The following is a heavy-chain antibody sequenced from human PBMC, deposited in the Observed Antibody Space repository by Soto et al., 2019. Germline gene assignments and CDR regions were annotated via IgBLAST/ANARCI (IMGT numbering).Heavy chain of an antibody. J-gene: IGHJ4*02. V-gene: IGHV1-58*02. CDR1: GFTFTSSA. CDR2: IVVGSGNT. CDR3: AAVSRRYGDSYSFDY. D-gene: IGHD4-17*01. Sequence: SVKVSCKAFGFTFTSSAMQWVRQARGQRLEWIGWIVVGSGNTNYAQKFQERVTITRDMSTSTAYMELSSLRSEDTAVYYCAAVSRRYGDSYSFDYWGQGTLVTVS.